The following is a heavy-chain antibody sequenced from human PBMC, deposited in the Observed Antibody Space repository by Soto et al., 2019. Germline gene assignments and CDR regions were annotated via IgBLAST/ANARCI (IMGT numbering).Heavy chain of an antibody. CDR1: GGSISSYY. Sequence: PSETLSLTCTVSGGSISSYYWSWIRQPPGKGLEWIGYIYYSGSTNYNPSLKSRVTISVDTSKNQFSLKLSSVTAADTAVYYCATAAGGIFDFSGQGTLVIASS. V-gene: IGHV4-59*08. CDR2: IYYSGST. J-gene: IGHJ4*02. CDR3: ATAAGGIFDF. D-gene: IGHD3-16*01.